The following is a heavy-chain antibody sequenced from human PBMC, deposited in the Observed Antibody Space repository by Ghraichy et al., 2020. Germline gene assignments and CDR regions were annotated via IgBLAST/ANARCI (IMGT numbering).Heavy chain of an antibody. D-gene: IGHD3-10*01. CDR2: ISAYNGNT. Sequence: ASVKVSCKASGYTFTSYGISWVRQAPGQGLEWMGWISAYNGNTNYAQKLQGRVTMTTDTSTSTAYMELRSLRSDDTAVYYCARGSPGRFGVCQPFDYWGQGTLVTVSS. J-gene: IGHJ4*02. CDR3: ARGSPGRFGVCQPFDY. V-gene: IGHV1-18*01. CDR1: GYTFTSYG.